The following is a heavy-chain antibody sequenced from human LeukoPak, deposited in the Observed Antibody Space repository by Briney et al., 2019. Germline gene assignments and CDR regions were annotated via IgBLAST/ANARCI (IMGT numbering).Heavy chain of an antibody. Sequence: GGSLRLSCAASGFTFSSYSMNWVRQAPGKGLEWVSYISSSSSTIYYADSVKGRFTISRDNAKNSLYLQMNSLRAEDTAVYYCARESPTYYYGSGSFDYWGQGTLVTVSS. J-gene: IGHJ4*02. CDR2: ISSSSSTI. V-gene: IGHV3-48*01. D-gene: IGHD3-10*01. CDR3: ARESPTYYYGSGSFDY. CDR1: GFTFSSYS.